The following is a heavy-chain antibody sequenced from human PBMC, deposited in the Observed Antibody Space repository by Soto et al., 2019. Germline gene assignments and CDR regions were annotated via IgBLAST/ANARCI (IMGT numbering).Heavy chain of an antibody. CDR2: MNPNSGNT. J-gene: IGHJ5*02. Sequence: QVQLVQSGAEVKKPGASVKVSCKASGYTFTSYDINWVRQATGQGLEWMGWMNPNSGNTGYAQKFQGRVTMTRNTYISTAYMELSSLRSEDTAVYYCARVGITMFGVVIIRGGWFDPWGQGTLVTVSS. V-gene: IGHV1-8*01. D-gene: IGHD3-3*01. CDR3: ARVGITMFGVVIIRGGWFDP. CDR1: GYTFTSYD.